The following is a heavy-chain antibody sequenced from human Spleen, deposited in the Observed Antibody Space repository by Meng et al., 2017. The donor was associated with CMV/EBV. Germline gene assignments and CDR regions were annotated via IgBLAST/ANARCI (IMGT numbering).Heavy chain of an antibody. Sequence: SSKASGYTFIDYSMHWVRQAPGQGLEWMGHINPNSAYAEYAQKFQGRVTMTRDKSITTVYMEVRGLTSDDTAVYYCARDVPGKGFDTWGQGTLVTISS. V-gene: IGHV1-2*06. CDR2: INPNSAYA. CDR1: GYTFIDYS. D-gene: IGHD1-14*01. CDR3: ARDVPGKGFDT. J-gene: IGHJ5*02.